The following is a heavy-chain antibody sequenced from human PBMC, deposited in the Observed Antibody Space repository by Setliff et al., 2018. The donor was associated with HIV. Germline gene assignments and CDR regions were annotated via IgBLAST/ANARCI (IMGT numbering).Heavy chain of an antibody. CDR3: ARGHCSGTNCYGVDYYGMDV. CDR2: IYHSEYT. D-gene: IGHD2-2*01. V-gene: IGHV4-4*02. J-gene: IGHJ6*02. CDR1: GGSISSDNW. Sequence: SETLSLTCAVSGGSISSDNWWTWVRQPPGKGLEWIGEIYHSEYTNYNASLKSRVSMSGDKSKNQFSLKLTSVTAADTAVYYCARGHCSGTNCYGVDYYGMDVWGQGTTVTVSS.